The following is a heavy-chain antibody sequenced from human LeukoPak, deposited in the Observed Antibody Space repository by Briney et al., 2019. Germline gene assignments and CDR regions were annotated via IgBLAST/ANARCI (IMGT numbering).Heavy chain of an antibody. J-gene: IGHJ4*02. CDR3: ARETHTDDYYGSGSYYNDPFDY. D-gene: IGHD3-10*01. CDR2: INPNSGGT. Sequence: GASVKVSCKASGYTFTGYYMHWVRQAPGQGLEWMGWINPNSGGTNYAQKFQGRVTMTRDTSISTAYMELSRLRSDDTAVYYCARETHTDDYYGSGSYYNDPFDYWGQGTLVTVSS. CDR1: GYTFTGYY. V-gene: IGHV1-2*02.